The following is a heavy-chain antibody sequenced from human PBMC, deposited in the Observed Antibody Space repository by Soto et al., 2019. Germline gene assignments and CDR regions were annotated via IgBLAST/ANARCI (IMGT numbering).Heavy chain of an antibody. CDR1: GGSISSSNW. CDR2: IYHSGST. D-gene: IGHD3-16*01. V-gene: IGHV4-4*02. CDR3: ARETRGVYDYVWGSYTYYYYYGMDV. Sequence: QVQLQESGPGLVKPSGTLSLTCAVSGGSISSSNWWSWVRQPPGKGLEWIGEIYHSGSTNYNPSLKRRVTISVDKSKNQFSLKLSSVTAADTAVYYCARETRGVYDYVWGSYTYYYYYGMDVWGQGTTVTVSS. J-gene: IGHJ6*02.